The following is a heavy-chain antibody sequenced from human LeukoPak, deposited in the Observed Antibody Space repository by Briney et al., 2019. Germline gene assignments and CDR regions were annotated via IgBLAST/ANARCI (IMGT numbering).Heavy chain of an antibody. V-gene: IGHV3-23*01. CDR1: GFTFSSYA. D-gene: IGHD6-19*01. J-gene: IGHJ4*02. CDR3: AKPSSTGWYVDS. Sequence: PGGSLRLSCAASGFTFSSYAMSWVRQAPGKGLEWVSEITSRGSNTYYADSVKGRLAISRDNSKKTLYLQMNSLRAEDTAIYYCAKPSSTGWYVDSWGQGTLVTDSS. CDR2: ITSRGSNT.